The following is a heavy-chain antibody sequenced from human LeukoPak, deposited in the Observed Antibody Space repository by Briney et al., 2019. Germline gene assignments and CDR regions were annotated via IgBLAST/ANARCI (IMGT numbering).Heavy chain of an antibody. CDR2: IIPIFGTA. J-gene: IGHJ4*02. V-gene: IGHV1-69*05. CDR3: ASLVDGDYFDY. Sequence: SVKVSCKASGYTFTSYGISWVRQAPGQGLEWMGGIIPIFGTANYAQKFQGRVTITTDESTSTAYMELSSLRSEDTAVYYCASLVDGDYFDYWGQGTLVTVSS. CDR1: GYTFTSYG. D-gene: IGHD2-15*01.